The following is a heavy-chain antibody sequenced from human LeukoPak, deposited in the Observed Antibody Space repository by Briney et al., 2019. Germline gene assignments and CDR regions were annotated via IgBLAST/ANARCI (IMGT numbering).Heavy chain of an antibody. CDR3: ARAIKLGYCSGGSCYSQHLDY. D-gene: IGHD2-15*01. CDR1: GGSISSGGYY. Sequence: SQTLSLTCTVSGGSISSGGYYWSWIRQHPGKGLEWIGYIYYSGSTYYNPSLKSRVTLSVDTSKNQFSLKLSSVTAADTAVYYCARAIKLGYCSGGSCYSQHLDYWGQGTLVTVSS. V-gene: IGHV4-31*03. CDR2: IYYSGST. J-gene: IGHJ4*02.